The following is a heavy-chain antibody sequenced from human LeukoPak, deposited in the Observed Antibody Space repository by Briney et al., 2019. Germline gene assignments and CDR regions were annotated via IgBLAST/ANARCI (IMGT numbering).Heavy chain of an antibody. CDR2: ISGSGGST. CDR3: VRGGYGSIDY. D-gene: IGHD4-17*01. Sequence: GGSLRLSCAASGFTFSSYAMSWVRQAPGKGLEWVSAISGSGGSTYYADSVKGRFTISRDNSKNTLYLQMNSLRAEDTAVYYCVRGGYGSIDYWGQGTLVTVSS. CDR1: GFTFSSYA. J-gene: IGHJ4*02. V-gene: IGHV3-23*01.